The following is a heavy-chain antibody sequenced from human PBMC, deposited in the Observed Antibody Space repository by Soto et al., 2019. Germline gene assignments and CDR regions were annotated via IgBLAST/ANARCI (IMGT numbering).Heavy chain of an antibody. CDR2: ISYDGSNK. V-gene: IGHV3-30*18. CDR1: GFTFSTYG. J-gene: IGHJ4*02. Sequence: QVQLVESGGGVVQPGRSLRLSCAASGFTFSTYGMHWVRQAPGKGLEWVAFISYDGSNKYYADSVKSRFTISRDNSKNTLYLQMNSLRAEDTAVYYCAKDYTDYTYSFDYWGQGTLVTVSS. CDR3: AKDYTDYTYSFDY. D-gene: IGHD4-4*01.